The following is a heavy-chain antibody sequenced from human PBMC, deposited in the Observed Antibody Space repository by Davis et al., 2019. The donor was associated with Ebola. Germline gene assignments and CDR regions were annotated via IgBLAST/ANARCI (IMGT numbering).Heavy chain of an antibody. J-gene: IGHJ4*02. CDR1: GYTFTGYY. D-gene: IGHD1-1*01. CDR3: ARANWNDRGPFDY. V-gene: IGHV1-2*02. CDR2: INPNSGGK. Sequence: ASVKVSCKASGYTFTGYYMHWVRQAPGQGLEWMGWINPNSGGKNYAQKFQGRVTMTRDTSISTVYMELSRLKPDDTAVYYCARANWNDRGPFDYWGQGTLVTVSS.